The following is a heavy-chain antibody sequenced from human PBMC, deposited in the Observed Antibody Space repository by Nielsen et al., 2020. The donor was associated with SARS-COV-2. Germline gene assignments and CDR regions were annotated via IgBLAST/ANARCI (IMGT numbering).Heavy chain of an antibody. CDR2: IYYSGST. J-gene: IGHJ4*02. D-gene: IGHD1-26*01. CDR1: GGSISSGDYY. V-gene: IGHV4-30-4*01. Sequence: SETLSLTCTVSGGSISSGDYYWSWIRQPPGKGLEWIGYIYYSGSTYYNPSLKSRVTISVDTSKNQFSLKLSSVTAAATAVYYCARGAGKWADYWGQGTLVTVSS. CDR3: ARGAGKWADY.